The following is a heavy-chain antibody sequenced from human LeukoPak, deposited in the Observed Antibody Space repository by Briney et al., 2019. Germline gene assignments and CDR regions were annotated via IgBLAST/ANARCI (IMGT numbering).Heavy chain of an antibody. V-gene: IGHV1-46*01. CDR3: AIEAPRSYYFDY. J-gene: IGHJ4*02. CDR1: GYTFTAYH. Sequence: ASVNVSFTASGYTFTAYHIHWVRQAPGQGVEWMGAVYATGGVAINTQTFPVRVTMTRDTSTGTVYMELSSLRFEDTAIYYCAIEAPRSYYFDYWGEGGQVTVSS. CDR2: VYATGGVA.